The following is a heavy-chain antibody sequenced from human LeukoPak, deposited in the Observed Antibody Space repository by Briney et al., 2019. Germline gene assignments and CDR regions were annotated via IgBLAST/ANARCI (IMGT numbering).Heavy chain of an antibody. J-gene: IGHJ4*02. CDR2: ISSSGSTI. D-gene: IGHD4-17*01. Sequence: GGSLRLSCAASGFTFSSYEMNWVRQAPGKGLEWVSYISSSGSTIYYADSVKGRFTISRDNAKNSLYLQMISLRAEHTAVYYCAKPTGTTGEFDYWGQGTLVTVSS. CDR3: AKPTGTTGEFDY. CDR1: GFTFSSYE. V-gene: IGHV3-48*03.